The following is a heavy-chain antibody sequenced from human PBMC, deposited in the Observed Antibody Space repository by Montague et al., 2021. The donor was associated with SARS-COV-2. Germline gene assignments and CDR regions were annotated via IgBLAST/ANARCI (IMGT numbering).Heavy chain of an antibody. V-gene: IGHV4-34*01. J-gene: IGHJ5*02. D-gene: IGHD4-11*01. Sequence: SETLSLTYAVYGGSFSGYFWSWIRQTPGRGLEWIGEINHGGTADYNPSLKSRVTLSVDTSKAQFSLILTSVTAADTAVYYCARERGRGVDYFDPWGQGTLVTVSS. CDR2: INHGGTA. CDR1: GGSFSGYF. CDR3: ARERGRGVDYFDP.